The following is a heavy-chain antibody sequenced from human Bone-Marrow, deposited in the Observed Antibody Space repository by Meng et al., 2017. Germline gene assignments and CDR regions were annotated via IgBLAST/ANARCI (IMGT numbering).Heavy chain of an antibody. Sequence: SETLSLTCTVSGGSISSYYWSWIRQPPGKGLAWIGYIYYSGSTNYNPSLKSRVTISVDTSKNQFSLKLSSVTAADTAVYYCARGLYYDSSGYYPRLYYFDYWGQGTLVTVSS. V-gene: IGHV4-59*12. CDR2: IYYSGST. CDR1: GGSISSYY. CDR3: ARGLYYDSSGYYPRLYYFDY. J-gene: IGHJ4*02. D-gene: IGHD3-22*01.